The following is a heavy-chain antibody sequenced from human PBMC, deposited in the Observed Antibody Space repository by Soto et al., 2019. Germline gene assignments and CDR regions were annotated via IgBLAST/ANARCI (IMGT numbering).Heavy chain of an antibody. D-gene: IGHD5-18*01. J-gene: IGHJ3*01. CDR1: AGSISSYS. Sequence: QVQLQESGPGLVKPSATLSLTCTVSAGSISSYSWSWIRQPPGKGLEWIGYIYYSGSTNYNPALKSRGTISVDTSKSQFSLRLISVTAADTAVYYCARTTIQLWPDHDAFDVWGQGTMVTVSS. CDR3: ARTTIQLWPDHDAFDV. V-gene: IGHV4-59*01. CDR2: IYYSGST.